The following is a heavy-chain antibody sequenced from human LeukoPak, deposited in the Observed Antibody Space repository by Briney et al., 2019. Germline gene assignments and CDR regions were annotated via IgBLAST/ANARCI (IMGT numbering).Heavy chain of an antibody. CDR3: ARDAEVGTLFGVLSRYNWFDP. CDR2: IKQDGTEK. J-gene: IGHJ5*02. D-gene: IGHD3-3*01. Sequence: GGSLRLSCAASGFSFSYHWMSWVRQAPGKGLEWVANIKQDGTEKYYVDSVKGRFIISRDNAKKSLYLQMNSLRVEDTAVYYCARDAEVGTLFGVLSRYNWFDPWGQGALVTISS. V-gene: IGHV3-7*01. CDR1: GFSFSYHW.